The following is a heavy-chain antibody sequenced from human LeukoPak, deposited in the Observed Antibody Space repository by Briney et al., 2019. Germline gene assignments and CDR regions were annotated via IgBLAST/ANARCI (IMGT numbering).Heavy chain of an antibody. J-gene: IGHJ6*03. CDR2: IYYSGST. V-gene: IGHV4-31*03. Sequence: ASETLSLTCTVSGGSISSGGYYWSWISQHPGKGLEWLGYIYYSGSTYYNTSLKSRVTISVDTSKNQFSLKLSSVTAADTAVYYCARDRPGYCSSTSCYTDYYYYMDVWGKGTTVTISS. CDR1: GGSISSGGYY. D-gene: IGHD2-2*02. CDR3: ARDRPGYCSSTSCYTDYYYYMDV.